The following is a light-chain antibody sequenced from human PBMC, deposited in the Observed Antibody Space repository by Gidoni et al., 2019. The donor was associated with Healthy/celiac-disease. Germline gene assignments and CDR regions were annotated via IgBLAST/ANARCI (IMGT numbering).Light chain of an antibody. CDR3: QQYDSTPGT. CDR1: QSVLYSSNNKNY. V-gene: IGKV4-1*01. J-gene: IGKJ1*01. Sequence: DIVMTQSPDSLAVSLGERATINCKYSQSVLYSSNNKNYLAWYQQKPGQPPKLLIYWASTRESGVPDRFSGSGSGTDFTLTISSLQAEDVAVYYCQQYDSTPGTFGQGTKVEIK. CDR2: WAS.